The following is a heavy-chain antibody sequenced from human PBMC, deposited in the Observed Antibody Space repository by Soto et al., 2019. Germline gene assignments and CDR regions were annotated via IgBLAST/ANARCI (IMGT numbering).Heavy chain of an antibody. D-gene: IGHD1-1*01. CDR2: ISYDGSNK. Sequence: QVQLVESGGGVVQPGRSLRLSCAASGFTFSSYGMHWVRQAPGKGLEWVAVISYDGSNKYYADSVKGRFTISRDNSKNTLYLQMNSLRAEDTAVYYCAKTWGPWYNWNDLGFDYWGQGTLVTVSS. V-gene: IGHV3-30*18. CDR1: GFTFSSYG. CDR3: AKTWGPWYNWNDLGFDY. J-gene: IGHJ4*02.